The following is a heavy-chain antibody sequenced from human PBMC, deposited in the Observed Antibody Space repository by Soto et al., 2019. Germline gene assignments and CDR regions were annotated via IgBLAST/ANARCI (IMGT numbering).Heavy chain of an antibody. V-gene: IGHV3-30-3*01. Sequence: QMQLVESGGGVAQPGGSLRLSCAASGFTFNYYPMHWVRQAPGKGLEWVAVVSFDGGNKYYADSVKGRFTISKDNSKNTLYLQMNSLRREDTAVYYCARLPGPLVAVLYIYPLDGREAMSDVDVWGQGTTVTVSS. J-gene: IGHJ6*02. CDR1: GFTFNYYP. CDR3: ARLPGPLVAVLYIYPLDGREAMSDVDV. D-gene: IGHD6-19*01. CDR2: VSFDGGNK.